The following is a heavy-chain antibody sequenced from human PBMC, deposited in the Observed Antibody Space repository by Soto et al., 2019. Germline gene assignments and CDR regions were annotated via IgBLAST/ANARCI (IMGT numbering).Heavy chain of an antibody. J-gene: IGHJ3*02. CDR3: ARTSTLGGTWHAFDI. CDR1: GYTFTSYA. Sequence: ASVKVSCKASGYTFTSYAMHWVRQAPGQRLEWMGWINAGNGNTKYSQKFQGRVTITRDTSASTAYMELSSLRSEDTAVYYCARTSTLGGTWHAFDIWGQGTMVTVSS. V-gene: IGHV1-3*01. D-gene: IGHD5-12*01. CDR2: INAGNGNT.